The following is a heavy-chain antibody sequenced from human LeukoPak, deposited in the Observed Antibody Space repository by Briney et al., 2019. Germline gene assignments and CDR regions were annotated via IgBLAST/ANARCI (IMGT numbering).Heavy chain of an antibody. Sequence: GGSLRLSCAASGISFSRYWMSWVRQAPGEGLEWGANIKQDESEKDYVDSVRGRFTISRDDAQNSLYLQMNSLRAEDTALYYCATYSGVHHKTFDDWGQGTLVTVSS. D-gene: IGHD1-26*01. CDR1: GISFSRYW. J-gene: IGHJ4*02. V-gene: IGHV3-7*03. CDR3: ATYSGVHHKTFDD. CDR2: IKQDESEK.